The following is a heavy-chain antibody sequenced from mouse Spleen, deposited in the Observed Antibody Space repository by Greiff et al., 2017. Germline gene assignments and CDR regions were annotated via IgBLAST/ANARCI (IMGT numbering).Heavy chain of an antibody. Sequence: VQLKQSGGGLVKPGGSLKLSCAASGFTFSDYGMHWVRQAPEKGLEWVAYISSGSSTIYYADTVKGRFTISRDNAKNTLFLQMTSLRSEDTAMYYCARGGEVRGYWYFDVWGAGTTVTVSS. CDR3: ARGGEVRGYWYFDV. V-gene: IGHV5-17*01. CDR1: GFTFSDYG. J-gene: IGHJ1*01. CDR2: ISSGSSTI. D-gene: IGHD2-14*01.